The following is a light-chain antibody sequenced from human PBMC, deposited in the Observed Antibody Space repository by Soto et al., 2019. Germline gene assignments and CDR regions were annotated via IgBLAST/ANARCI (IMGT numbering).Light chain of an antibody. Sequence: EVVMTQSPATLSVSPGERVTLSCRASQSVSDNLAWYQQKPGQAPRLLIYGASTRATTIPARFSGSGSGTDSTLTISSLQSEDFAVYYCQQSNNWPYTFGQGTKLDIK. CDR2: GAS. CDR3: QQSNNWPYT. V-gene: IGKV3-15*01. J-gene: IGKJ2*01. CDR1: QSVSDN.